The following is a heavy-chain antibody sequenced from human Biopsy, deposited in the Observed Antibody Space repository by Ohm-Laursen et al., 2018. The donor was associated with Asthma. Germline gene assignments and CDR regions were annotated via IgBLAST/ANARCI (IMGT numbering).Heavy chain of an antibody. CDR2: INHRGST. J-gene: IGHJ5*02. V-gene: IGHV4-34*01. CDR1: GGSFSNYY. CDR3: ARTTYGHDGFDP. Sequence: SQTLSLTCAVYGGSFSNYYWTWIRQPPGKGLEWIGEINHRGSTNYNPSLKSRVTLSVDTSKNQLSVKLRSVTAADTAVYYCARTTYGHDGFDPWGQGTLVTVSS. D-gene: IGHD4-17*01.